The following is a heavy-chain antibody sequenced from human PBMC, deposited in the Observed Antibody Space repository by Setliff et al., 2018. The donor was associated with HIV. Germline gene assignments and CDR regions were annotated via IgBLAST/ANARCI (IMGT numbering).Heavy chain of an antibody. CDR3: ARLGTARSFDI. CDR2: IYRDGAT. J-gene: IGHJ4*01. V-gene: IGHV3-53*01. CDR1: GFTFSSYW. D-gene: IGHD7-27*01. Sequence: SLRLSCAASGFTFSSYWMSWVRQAPGKGLEWVSVIYRDGATYYADSVKGRFTISRDTAKNTVYLQMNSLTSEDTAFYYCARLGTARSFDIWGLGTLVTVSS.